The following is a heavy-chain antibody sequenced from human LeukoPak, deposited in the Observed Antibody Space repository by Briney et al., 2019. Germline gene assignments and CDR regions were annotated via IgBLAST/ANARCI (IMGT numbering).Heavy chain of an antibody. V-gene: IGHV4-38-2*02. Sequence: TTSETLSLTCTVSGYSISSGYYWGWIRQPPGKGLQWIGSVYHSGSIFYNPSLKSRVTISVDASKNQCSLSLISVTAADTAVYFCARQKSQFLLPSADWYFDLWGRGTLVTVSS. J-gene: IGHJ2*01. CDR2: VYHSGSI. D-gene: IGHD2-15*01. CDR3: ARQKSQFLLPSADWYFDL. CDR1: GYSISSGYY.